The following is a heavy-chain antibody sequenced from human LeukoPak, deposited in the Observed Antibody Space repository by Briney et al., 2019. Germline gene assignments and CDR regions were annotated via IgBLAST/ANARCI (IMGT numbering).Heavy chain of an antibody. J-gene: IGHJ5*02. Sequence: PGTSVKVSCKASGYTFTDYYMHWVRQAPGQGLEWMGWINPNSGDTNYAQKFQGRVTMTWDTSISTAYMELSRLRSDDTAAYYCARGEEVGSASFTIIVVLNWFDPWGQGTLVTVST. CDR1: GYTFTDYY. D-gene: IGHD3-22*01. V-gene: IGHV1-2*02. CDR3: ARGEEVGSASFTIIVVLNWFDP. CDR2: INPNSGDT.